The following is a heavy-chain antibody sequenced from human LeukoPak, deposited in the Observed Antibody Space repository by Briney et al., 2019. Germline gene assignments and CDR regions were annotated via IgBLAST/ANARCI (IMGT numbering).Heavy chain of an antibody. CDR2: SSYSGHT. V-gene: IGHV4-59*02. D-gene: IGHD3-3*02. CDR3: ARGRAFFD. CDR1: GVTVLSYY. J-gene: IGHJ4*02. Sequence: TSETLSLTCSVSGVTVLSYYWNWIRQSPGKGLEWIGYSSYSGHTNYNPSLKNRVTISVDTSKNQFSLKLSSVTAADTAVYYCARGRAFFDWGQGTLVTVSS.